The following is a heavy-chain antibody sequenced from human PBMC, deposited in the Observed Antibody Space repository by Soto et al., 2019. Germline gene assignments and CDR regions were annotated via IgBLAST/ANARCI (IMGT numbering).Heavy chain of an antibody. CDR1: GFTFSSSA. D-gene: IGHD6-19*01. CDR2: VSGSGGTT. CDR3: PRCTVDTIVTSGWCHYLDP. J-gene: IGHJ5*02. V-gene: IGHV3-23*01. Sequence: EVQLLDSGGGLVQPGGSLRLSCAASGFTFSSSAMSWVRQAPGKGLEWVSAVSGSGGTTYYADSVRGRFTISRDNSKNTLYLQINSLRAEDTAIYFCPRCTVDTIVTSGWCHYLDPWGQGTLVTVSS.